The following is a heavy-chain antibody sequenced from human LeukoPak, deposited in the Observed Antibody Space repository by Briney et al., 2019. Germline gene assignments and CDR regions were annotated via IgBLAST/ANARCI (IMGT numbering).Heavy chain of an antibody. D-gene: IGHD3-10*02. V-gene: IGHV1-24*01. CDR1: GYTLTELS. CDR2: FDPEDGET. J-gene: IGHJ4*02. CDR3: ATVLLNYYVLDY. Sequence: ASVKVSCKVSGYTLTELSMHWVRQAPGKGLEWIGGFDPEDGETIYAQKFQGRVTMTEDTSTDTAYMELSSLRSEDTAVYYCATVLLNYYVLDYWGQGTLVTVSS.